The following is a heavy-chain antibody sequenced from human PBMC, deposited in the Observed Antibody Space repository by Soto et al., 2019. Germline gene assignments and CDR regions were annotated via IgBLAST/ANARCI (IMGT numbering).Heavy chain of an antibody. V-gene: IGHV1-18*04. D-gene: IGHD1-7*01. J-gene: IGHJ4*02. Sequence: QVQLVQSGVELKKTGASVKVSCQASGFTLTNYGITWVRQAPGQGLEWMGWISAYNGNTKYAQKVQGRVTLTTDTSTNTVYMELRNLRSDDTAVYYCMKSGGEAELLILDYWGQGTRVTV. CDR2: ISAYNGNT. CDR3: MKSGGEAELLILDY. CDR1: GFTLTNYG.